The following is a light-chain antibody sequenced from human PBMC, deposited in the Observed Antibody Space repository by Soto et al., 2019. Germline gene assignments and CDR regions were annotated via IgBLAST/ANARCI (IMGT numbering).Light chain of an antibody. CDR2: DAS. V-gene: IGKV3-15*01. CDR1: QSISST. J-gene: IGKJ1*01. Sequence: EIVMTQSPATLSVSPGGRATLSCRASQSISSTLAWYQQKPGQALRLLIYDASTRATGVPARFSGSGSGTEFTLTISSLQSEDFAVYYCQQYNNWPRTFGQGTKVDIK. CDR3: QQYNNWPRT.